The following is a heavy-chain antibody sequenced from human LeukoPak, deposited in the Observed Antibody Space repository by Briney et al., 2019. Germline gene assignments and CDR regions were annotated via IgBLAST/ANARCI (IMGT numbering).Heavy chain of an antibody. CDR3: AKGSF. J-gene: IGHJ4*02. CDR2: ISESSGST. Sequence: GGSLRLSCVVSGFTFSTSAMGWVRQAPGKGLEWVSGISESSGSTYHADSVKGRFTSSRDNSKNTLYLQMNNLRAEDTAAYYCAKGSFWGQGTLVTVSS. CDR1: GFTFSTSA. V-gene: IGHV3-23*01. D-gene: IGHD3-10*01.